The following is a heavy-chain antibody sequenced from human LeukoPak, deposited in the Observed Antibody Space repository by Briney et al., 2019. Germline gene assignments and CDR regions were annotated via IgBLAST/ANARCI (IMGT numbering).Heavy chain of an antibody. CDR1: GYTLTELS. V-gene: IGHV1-24*01. Sequence: GASVKVSCKVSGYTLTELSMHWVRQAPGKGLEWMGGFDPEDGETIYAQKFQGRVTMTEDTSTDTAYMELSSLRSEDTAVYYCATTDTIFGVVTVNWFDPWGQGTLVTVSS. J-gene: IGHJ5*02. CDR2: FDPEDGET. CDR3: ATTDTIFGVVTVNWFDP. D-gene: IGHD3-3*01.